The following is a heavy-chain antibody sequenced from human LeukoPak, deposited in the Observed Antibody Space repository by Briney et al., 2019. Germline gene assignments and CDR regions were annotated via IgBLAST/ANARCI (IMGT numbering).Heavy chain of an antibody. D-gene: IGHD2-2*01. CDR2: ISSSSSTI. J-gene: IGHJ5*02. Sequence: GGCMRLSCAAYGFTFSSYSMNWVRQAPGKGLEWISYISSSSSTIDYADSVKGRLTISRDNAKNSLYLQMNSLRAEDTALYYCARASSTSVNWFDPWGQGTLVTVSS. V-gene: IGHV3-48*04. CDR3: ARASSTSVNWFDP. CDR1: GFTFSSYS.